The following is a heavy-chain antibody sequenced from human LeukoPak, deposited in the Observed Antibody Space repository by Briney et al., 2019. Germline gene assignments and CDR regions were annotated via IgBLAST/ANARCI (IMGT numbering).Heavy chain of an antibody. CDR2: ISYDGSNK. V-gene: IGHV3-30*18. CDR3: AKTPITMVRGVVHYFDY. Sequence: GGSLRLSCAASGFTFSSYGMHWVRQAPGKGLEWVAVISYDGSNKYYADSVKGRFTISRDNSKNTLYLQMNSLRAEDTAVYYCAKTPITMVRGVVHYFDYWGQGTLVTVSS. D-gene: IGHD3-10*01. CDR1: GFTFSSYG. J-gene: IGHJ4*02.